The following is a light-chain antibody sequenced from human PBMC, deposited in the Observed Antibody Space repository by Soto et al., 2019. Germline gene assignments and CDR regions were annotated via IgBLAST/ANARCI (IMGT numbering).Light chain of an antibody. CDR3: GSWDSSLSAYV. V-gene: IGLV1-51*01. CDR2: DDN. CDR1: SSNIGGNS. J-gene: IGLJ1*01. Sequence: QSVLTQPPSVSAAPGQKVTISCSGSSSNIGGNSVSWYQQLPGTAPKRLIYDDNKRPSGIPDRFSGSTSGMSATLGITGFQTGDEADYYCGSWDSSLSAYVFGTGTKVNVL.